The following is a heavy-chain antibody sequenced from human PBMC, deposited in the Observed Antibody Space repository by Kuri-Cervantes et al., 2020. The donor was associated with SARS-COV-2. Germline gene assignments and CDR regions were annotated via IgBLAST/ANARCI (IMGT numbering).Heavy chain of an antibody. CDR3: VRIRAATVIADY. CDR2: IDWDDDK. Sequence: SGPTLVKPTQTLTLTCTFSGFSLSTSGMRASWIHQPPGKALEWLARIDWDDDKFYSTSLKTRLTISKDTSKDQVVLTMTNMDPVDTATYYCVRIRAATVIADYWGQGTLVTVSS. J-gene: IGHJ4*02. D-gene: IGHD4-11*01. V-gene: IGHV2-70*04. CDR1: GFSLSTSGMR.